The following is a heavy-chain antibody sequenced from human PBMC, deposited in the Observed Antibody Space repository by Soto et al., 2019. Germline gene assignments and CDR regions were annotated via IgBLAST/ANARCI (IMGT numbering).Heavy chain of an antibody. V-gene: IGHV1-8*01. J-gene: IGHJ5*02. D-gene: IGHD1-1*01. Sequence: QVQLVQSGAEVKKPGDSVKVSCKTSGYSFYNNDISWVRQAPGLGLEWMGWMNPSSGKTGYAHKFQCRVTMTRNASISTAYLELNSLRSDDTAVYYCARMASAGTLNWFDPWGQGTLVSVSS. CDR2: MNPSSGKT. CDR3: ARMASAGTLNWFDP. CDR1: GYSFYNND.